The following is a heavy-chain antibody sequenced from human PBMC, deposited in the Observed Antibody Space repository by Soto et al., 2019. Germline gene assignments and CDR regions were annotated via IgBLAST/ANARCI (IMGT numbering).Heavy chain of an antibody. V-gene: IGHV3-30-3*01. CDR3: ARDSGSGSFNFDY. D-gene: IGHD3-10*01. CDR2: ISYDGSNK. Sequence: PGGSLRLSCAASGFTFSSYAMHWVRQAPGKGLEWVAVISYDGSNKYYADSVKGRFTISRDNSKNTLYLQMNSLRAEDTAVYYCARDSGSGSFNFDYWRQRPLVT. CDR1: GFTFSSYA. J-gene: IGHJ4*02.